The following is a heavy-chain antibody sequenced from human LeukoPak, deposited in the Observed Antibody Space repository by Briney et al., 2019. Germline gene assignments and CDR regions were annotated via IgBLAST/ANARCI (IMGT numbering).Heavy chain of an antibody. Sequence: ASVKVSCKASGGTFSSYAISWVRQAPGQGLEWMGRIIPILGIANYAQKFQGRVTITADKSTSTAYMELSSLRSEDTAVYYCARDRRMEYSSSSLDYWGQGTLVTVSS. V-gene: IGHV1-69*04. CDR3: ARDRRMEYSSSSLDY. J-gene: IGHJ4*02. D-gene: IGHD6-6*01. CDR2: IIPILGIA. CDR1: GGTFSSYA.